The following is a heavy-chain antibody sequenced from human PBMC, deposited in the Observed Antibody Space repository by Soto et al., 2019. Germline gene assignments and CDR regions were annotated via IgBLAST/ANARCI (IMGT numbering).Heavy chain of an antibody. J-gene: IGHJ3*02. V-gene: IGHV3-7*01. D-gene: IGHD2-15*01. CDR2: IKQDGSEK. CDR1: GFTFSSYW. CDR3: ARVSRYCSGGSCYSSPDAFDI. Sequence: PGGSLRLSCAASGFTFSSYWMSWVRQAPGKGLEWVANIKQDGSEKYYVDSVKGRFTISRDNAKNSLYLQMNSLRAEDTAVYYCARVSRYCSGGSCYSSPDAFDIWGQGTVGTVSS.